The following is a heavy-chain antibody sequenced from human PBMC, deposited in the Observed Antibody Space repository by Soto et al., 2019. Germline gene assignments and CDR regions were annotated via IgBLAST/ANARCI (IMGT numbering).Heavy chain of an antibody. J-gene: IGHJ3*02. D-gene: IGHD2-8*01. Sequence: GGSLRLSCAASGFTFSSYAMSWVRQAPGKGLEWVSAISGSGGSTYYADSVKGRFTISRDNSKNTLYLQMNSLRSEDTAVYYGAKDVLELAPLRGDAFEIWGQGTMVTVSS. CDR3: AKDVLELAPLRGDAFEI. V-gene: IGHV3-23*01. CDR1: GFTFSSYA. CDR2: ISGSGGST.